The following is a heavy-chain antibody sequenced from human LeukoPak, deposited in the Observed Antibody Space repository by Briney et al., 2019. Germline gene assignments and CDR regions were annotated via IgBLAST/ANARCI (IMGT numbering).Heavy chain of an antibody. Sequence: ASVKVSCKASGYTFRSYAVSWVRQAPGQGLEWMGWISVYNGNTNYAQKLQGRVTMTTDTSTSTAYMELRSLRSDDTAMYYCARDWDAMNNCFDPWGQGTPVTVSS. V-gene: IGHV1-18*01. J-gene: IGHJ5*02. D-gene: IGHD1-26*01. CDR2: ISVYNGNT. CDR1: GYTFRSYA. CDR3: ARDWDAMNNCFDP.